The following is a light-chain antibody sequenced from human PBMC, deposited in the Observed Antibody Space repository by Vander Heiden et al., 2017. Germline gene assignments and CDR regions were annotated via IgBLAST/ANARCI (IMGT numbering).Light chain of an antibody. J-gene: IGKJ2*01. Sequence: DIQMTQSPSTLSASVGDRVTISCRATQSFSAWVAWYQQKSGKAPKLLIYKTSTLETGVPSRFSGTGSEPEFHLTISSLQPDDFATYYCQHYNSFGQGTKLQI. CDR3: QHYNS. V-gene: IGKV1-5*03. CDR2: KTS. CDR1: QSFSAW.